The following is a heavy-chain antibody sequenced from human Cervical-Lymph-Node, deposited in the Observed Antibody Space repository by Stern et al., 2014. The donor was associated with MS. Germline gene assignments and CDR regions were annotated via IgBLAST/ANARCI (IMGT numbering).Heavy chain of an antibody. CDR1: GYSFTAYY. CDR2: INPNSGGT. D-gene: IGHD2-2*02. J-gene: IGHJ6*02. V-gene: IGHV1-2*04. Sequence: QVQLVQSGAEVKKPGASVKVSCKASGYSFTAYYIHWVRQAPGQGLEWMGWINPNSGGTNYAQKFQGWVTMTRESSISTAYMELSRLRSDEKAVYYCARAGASHYTGLDYYYGMDVWGQGTTVTVSS. CDR3: ARAGASHYTGLDYYYGMDV.